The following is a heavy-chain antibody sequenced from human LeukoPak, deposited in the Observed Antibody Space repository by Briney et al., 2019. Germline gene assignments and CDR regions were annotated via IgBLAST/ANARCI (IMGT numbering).Heavy chain of an antibody. CDR1: GFTFSSYA. Sequence: GGSLRLSCAASGFTFSSYAMSWVRQAPGKGLEWVSAISGSGGSTYYADSVKGRFTISRDDSKNTLYLQMNSLRAEDTAVYYCAKDPAVAGNLNRDWGQGTLVTVSP. D-gene: IGHD6-19*01. V-gene: IGHV3-23*01. CDR3: AKDPAVAGNLNRD. J-gene: IGHJ4*02. CDR2: ISGSGGST.